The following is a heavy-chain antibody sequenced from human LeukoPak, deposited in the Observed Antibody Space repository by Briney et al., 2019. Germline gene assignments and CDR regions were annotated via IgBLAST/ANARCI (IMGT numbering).Heavy chain of an antibody. CDR1: CGSISNRNYC. J-gene: IGHJ3*02. D-gene: IGHD5-12*01. Sequence: PSETLSLSCAVSCGSISNRNYCWDRMPQPPGKGLEWIVNFYDSGSTNNHPSLKSRVTLSGDTSKNQFSLKLTSVTAADTAVYYCARHTRPGCSGYENAFDIWGQGTMVTVSS. CDR3: ARHTRPGCSGYENAFDI. V-gene: IGHV4-39*01. CDR2: FYDSGST.